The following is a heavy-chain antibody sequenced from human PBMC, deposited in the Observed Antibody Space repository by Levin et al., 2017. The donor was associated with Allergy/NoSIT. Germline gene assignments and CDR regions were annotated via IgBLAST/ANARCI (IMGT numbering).Heavy chain of an antibody. D-gene: IGHD6-6*01. CDR3: ASDGSYDTLDI. V-gene: IGHV3-21*01. CDR1: GFTFSGYT. CDR2: ISSSSTYI. Sequence: HGESLKISCAASGFTFSGYTLNWVRQAPGKGLEWVSSISSSSTYIYYADSLKGRFTISRDDAKNSLSLQMNSLRVEDTAVYYCASDGSYDTLDIWGQGTMVTVSS. J-gene: IGHJ3*02.